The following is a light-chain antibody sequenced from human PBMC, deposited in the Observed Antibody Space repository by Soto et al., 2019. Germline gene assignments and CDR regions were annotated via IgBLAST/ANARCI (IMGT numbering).Light chain of an antibody. Sequence: QAVVTQPPSVSGAPGQRITISCTGSPSNIGAGFDVHWYQQFPGTAPKPLIYGTTSRPSGVPDRFSGSQSGTSASLAITGLQAGDEADYYCQSYDTSLSGAWVFGGGTKLTVL. V-gene: IGLV1-40*01. CDR3: QSYDTSLSGAWV. CDR2: GTT. J-gene: IGLJ3*02. CDR1: PSNIGAGFD.